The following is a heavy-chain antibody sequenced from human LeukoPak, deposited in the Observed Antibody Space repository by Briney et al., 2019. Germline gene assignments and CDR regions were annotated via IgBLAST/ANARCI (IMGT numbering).Heavy chain of an antibody. CDR3: AHRQNSGSSRVLYFDY. V-gene: IGHV2-5*01. CDR1: GFSLSTSGVG. J-gene: IGHJ4*02. D-gene: IGHD1-26*01. Sequence: QSGPTLVNPTQTLTLTCTFSGFSLSTSGVGVGWIRQPPGKALEWLALIYWNDDKRYSPSLKSRVTITKDTSKNQVVLTMTNMDPVDTATYYCAHRQNSGSSRVLYFDYWGQGTLVTVSS. CDR2: IYWNDDK.